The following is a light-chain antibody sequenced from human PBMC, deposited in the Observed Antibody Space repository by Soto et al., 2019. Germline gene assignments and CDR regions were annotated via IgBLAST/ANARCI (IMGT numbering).Light chain of an antibody. Sequence: SALTQPASVSGCPGQSITISCTGTSSDVGGYNYVSWYQQHPGKAPKLMIYDVSNRPSGVSNRFSGSKSGNTASLTISGLHAEDEADYYCSSYTSSNTYVFGTGTKVTVL. CDR3: SSYTSSNTYV. CDR2: DVS. V-gene: IGLV2-14*03. J-gene: IGLJ1*01. CDR1: SSDVGGYNY.